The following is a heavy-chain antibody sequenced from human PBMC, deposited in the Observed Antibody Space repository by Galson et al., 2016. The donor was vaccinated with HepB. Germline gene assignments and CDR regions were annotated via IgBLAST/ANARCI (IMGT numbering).Heavy chain of an antibody. J-gene: IGHJ5*02. D-gene: IGHD1-26*01. CDR1: GYTFSRYG. V-gene: IGHV1-46*01. Sequence: SVKVSCKASGYTFSRYGISWVRQAPGQGLKWMGVINPSGGSTKDAQKFQGRVTMTRDTSTSTVYMELSSLRSEDTAVYFCARGATVGARVWFDPWGQGTLVTVSS. CDR3: ARGATVGARVWFDP. CDR2: INPSGGST.